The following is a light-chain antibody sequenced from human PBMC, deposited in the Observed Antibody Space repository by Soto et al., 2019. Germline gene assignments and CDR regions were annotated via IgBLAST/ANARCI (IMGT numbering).Light chain of an antibody. CDR1: QNVGSRY. Sequence: EIVMTQSPATLSVSPGERATLSCRASQNVGSRYLAWYQQKPGQAPRLLIYVTSNRATGIPDRFSGSGSGTDFSLTISSLEPGDLGVYYCQQYGSSPRPFGQGTKVDIK. J-gene: IGKJ1*01. CDR3: QQYGSSPRP. CDR2: VTS. V-gene: IGKV3-20*01.